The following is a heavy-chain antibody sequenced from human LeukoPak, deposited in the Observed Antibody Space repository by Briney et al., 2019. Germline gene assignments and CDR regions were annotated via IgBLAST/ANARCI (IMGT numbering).Heavy chain of an antibody. D-gene: IGHD2-21*02. CDR3: ARGRRLAYCGGDCYGNWFDP. CDR1: GYTFTSYG. CDR2: ISAYNGNT. J-gene: IGHJ5*02. V-gene: IGHV1-18*01. Sequence: GASVKVSCKASGYTFTSYGISWVRQAPGQGLEWMGWISAYNGNTKYAQKLQGRVTMTTDTSTSTAYMELRSLRSDDTAVYYCARGRRLAYCGGDCYGNWFDPWGQGTPVTVSS.